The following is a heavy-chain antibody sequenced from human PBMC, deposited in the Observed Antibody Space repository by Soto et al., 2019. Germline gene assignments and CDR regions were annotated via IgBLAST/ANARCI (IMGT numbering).Heavy chain of an antibody. CDR1: GYSFTGYY. J-gene: IGHJ6*01. CDR3: AREGMFHFETKDYYPSAYGLDV. D-gene: IGHD3-22*01. CDR2: VFPKSGGT. Sequence: QEQLMQSGTEVKKAGASVKVSCKSSGYSFTGYYLHWVRQAPGQGPEWMGWVFPKSGGTKIAQKFQGRASMTSDTSISTAYVELTNLRSDDSAIYFCAREGMFHFETKDYYPSAYGLDVW. V-gene: IGHV1-2*02.